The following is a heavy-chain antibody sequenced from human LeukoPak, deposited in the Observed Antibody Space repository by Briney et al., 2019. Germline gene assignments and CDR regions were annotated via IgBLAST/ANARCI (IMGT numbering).Heavy chain of an antibody. J-gene: IGHJ6*02. V-gene: IGHV1-46*01. Sequence: ASVKVSCKASGYTFTSYYMHWVRQAPGQGLEWMGIINPSGGSTSYAQEFQGRVTMTRDTSTSTVYMELSSLRSEDTAVYYCARDHRSSYYYDSRSMDVWGQGTTVTVSS. CDR2: INPSGGST. CDR1: GYTFTSYY. D-gene: IGHD3-22*01. CDR3: ARDHRSSYYYDSRSMDV.